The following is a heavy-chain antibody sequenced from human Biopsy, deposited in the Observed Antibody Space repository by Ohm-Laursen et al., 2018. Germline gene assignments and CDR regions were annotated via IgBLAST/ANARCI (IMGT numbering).Heavy chain of an antibody. D-gene: IGHD2-21*02. Sequence: SETLSLTCTVSGGSISSYYWNWIRQPPGKGLEWIGNIYYSGTTDYSPSLKSRVTISIDKSKNQSFLKLSSVTAEDTAVYYCARDDAVTVIRGLYYWGQGALVTVSS. V-gene: IGHV4-59*01. CDR2: IYYSGTT. CDR1: GGSISSYY. CDR3: ARDDAVTVIRGLYY. J-gene: IGHJ4*02.